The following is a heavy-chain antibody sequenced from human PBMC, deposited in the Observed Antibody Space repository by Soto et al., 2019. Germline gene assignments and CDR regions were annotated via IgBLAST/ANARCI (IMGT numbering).Heavy chain of an antibody. V-gene: IGHV5-10-1*01. J-gene: IGHJ6*02. Sequence: GESLKISCKGSGYSFTSYWISWVRQMPGKGLEWMGRIDPSDSYTNYSPSFQGHVTISADKSISTAYLQWSSLKASDTAMYYCARSGYCSGGSCQNYYYYYGMDVWGQGTTVTVSS. CDR1: GYSFTSYW. CDR3: ARSGYCSGGSCQNYYYYYGMDV. CDR2: IDPSDSYT. D-gene: IGHD2-15*01.